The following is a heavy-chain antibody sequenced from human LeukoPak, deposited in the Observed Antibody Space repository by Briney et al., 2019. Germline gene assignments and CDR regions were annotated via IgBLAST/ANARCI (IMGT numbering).Heavy chain of an antibody. CDR2: IYYSGTT. CDR1: GGSISSGDYY. Sequence: SETLSLTCIVSGGSISSGDYYWSWIRQPPGKGLEWIGYIYYSGTTNYNPSLKSRVTISVDTSTNQFSLNLSSVTAADTAVYYCARANDFWSGYGIDNWGQGTLVTVSS. V-gene: IGHV4-61*08. CDR3: ARANDFWSGYGIDN. J-gene: IGHJ4*02. D-gene: IGHD3-3*01.